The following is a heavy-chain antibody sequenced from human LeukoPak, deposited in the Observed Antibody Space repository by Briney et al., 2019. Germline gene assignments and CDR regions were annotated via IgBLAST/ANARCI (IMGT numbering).Heavy chain of an antibody. D-gene: IGHD3-10*01. J-gene: IGHJ5*02. CDR3: ARGAYYYGSGSYRARWFDP. CDR1: GYTFTSCG. Sequence: ASVKVSCKASGYTFTSCGISWVRQAPGQGLEWMGWISAYNGNTNYAQKLQGRVTMTTDTSTSTAYMELRSLRSDDTAVYYCARGAYYYGSGSYRARWFDPWGQGTLVTVSS. CDR2: ISAYNGNT. V-gene: IGHV1-18*01.